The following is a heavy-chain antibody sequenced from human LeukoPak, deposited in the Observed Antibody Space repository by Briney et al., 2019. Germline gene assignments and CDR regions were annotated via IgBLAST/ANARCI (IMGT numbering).Heavy chain of an antibody. CDR3: AKDAYYGSGKRIDY. CDR2: ISGSGGST. CDR1: GFTFSSYA. J-gene: IGHJ4*02. D-gene: IGHD3-10*01. V-gene: IGHV3-23*01. Sequence: QPGGSLRLSCAASGFTFSSYAMSWVRQAPGKGLEWGSAISGSGGSTYYADSVKGRFTISRDNSKNTLYLQMNSLRAEDTAVYYCAKDAYYGSGKRIDYWGQGTLVTVSS.